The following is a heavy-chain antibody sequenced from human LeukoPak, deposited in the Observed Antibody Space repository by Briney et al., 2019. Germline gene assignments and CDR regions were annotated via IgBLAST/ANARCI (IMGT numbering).Heavy chain of an antibody. CDR1: GFTVSDNN. V-gene: IGHV3-53*01. D-gene: IGHD3-16*01. J-gene: IGHJ6*02. CDR2: LHRDGSV. Sequence: GGSLRLSCAASGFTVSDNNMIWVRQAPGKGLEWVSTLHRDGSVRYADSVNGRFTISRDNAKNSLYLQMSNLRAEDTAVYFCARGGGLDVWGQGATVTVSS. CDR3: ARGGGLDV.